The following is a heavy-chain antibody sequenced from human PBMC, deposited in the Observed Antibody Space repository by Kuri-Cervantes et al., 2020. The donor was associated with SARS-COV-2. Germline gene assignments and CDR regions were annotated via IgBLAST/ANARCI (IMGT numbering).Heavy chain of an antibody. J-gene: IGHJ3*02. D-gene: IGHD2-2*01. CDR1: NYSISSGYY. V-gene: IGHV4-38-2*02. CDR3: ARGGAGYCSSTSCYLAFDI. CDR2: IYHSGST. Sequence: SETLSLTCTVSNYSISSGYYWGWIRQPPGKGLEWIGSIYHSGSTYYNPSLKSRVTISVDTSKNQFSLKLSSVTAADTAVYYCARGGAGYCSSTSCYLAFDIWGQGTMVTVSS.